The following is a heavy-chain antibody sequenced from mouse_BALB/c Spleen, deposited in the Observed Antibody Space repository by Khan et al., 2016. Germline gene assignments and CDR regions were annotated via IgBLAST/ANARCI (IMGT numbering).Heavy chain of an antibody. J-gene: IGHJ4*01. Sequence: QVQLKQSGTELPRPGASVKLSCKASGYTFTDYYLHWVKQRTGQGLEWIGEIFPGSGSTYYNEKFKGKASLTADTSSSTAYMQLSSLTSEDSAVYFCARSDYGYFAMDYWGHGASVTVSS. CDR1: GYTFTDYY. V-gene: IGHV1-77*01. CDR2: IFPGSGST. CDR3: ARSDYGYFAMDY. D-gene: IGHD2-4*01.